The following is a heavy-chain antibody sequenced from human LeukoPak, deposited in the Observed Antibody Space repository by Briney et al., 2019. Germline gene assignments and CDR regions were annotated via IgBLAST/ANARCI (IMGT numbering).Heavy chain of an antibody. CDR1: GFTFSNHA. V-gene: IGHV3-64*01. CDR2: INSDGGTT. Sequence: RGGSLRLSCAASGFTFSNHAMHWVRRAPGKGLEYISAINSDGGTTYYANSVKGRFTISRDNSKNTLYLQMGSPRLEDMAVYYCARGSGPYCGGDCYSAFDKWGQGALVTVSS. CDR3: ARGSGPYCGGDCYSAFDK. D-gene: IGHD2-21*02. J-gene: IGHJ4*02.